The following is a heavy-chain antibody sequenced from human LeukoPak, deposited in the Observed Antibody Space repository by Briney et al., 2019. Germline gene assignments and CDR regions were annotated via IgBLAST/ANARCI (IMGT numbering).Heavy chain of an antibody. CDR1: GGSISSYY. CDR3: ARVEEGYGSGRRENYYYYMDV. J-gene: IGHJ6*03. Sequence: SETLSLTCTVSGGSISSYYWSWIRQPPGKGLGWIGYIYYSGSTNYNPSLKSRVTISVDTSKNQFSLKLSSVTAADTAVYYCARVEEGYGSGRRENYYYYMDVWGKGTTVTISS. D-gene: IGHD3-10*01. V-gene: IGHV4-59*01. CDR2: IYYSGST.